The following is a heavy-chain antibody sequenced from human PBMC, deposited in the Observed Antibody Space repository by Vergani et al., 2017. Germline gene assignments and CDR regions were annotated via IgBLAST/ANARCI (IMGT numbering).Heavy chain of an antibody. CDR2: ISNVGSKK. D-gene: IGHD3-10*01. J-gene: IGHJ6*03. CDR3: AKAGSVTSGSLQYNFYMDV. V-gene: IGHV3-30*18. CDR1: GCSFSSHA. Sequence: QVQLAESGGGRVQPGRSLRLSCAASGCSFSSHAIHWVRQAPGKGLEWVAVISNVGSKKYYADSVKGRFTISRDNSKNTLDLQMNSLRTQDTAVYYCAKAGSVTSGSLQYNFYMDVWGKGTTVTVS.